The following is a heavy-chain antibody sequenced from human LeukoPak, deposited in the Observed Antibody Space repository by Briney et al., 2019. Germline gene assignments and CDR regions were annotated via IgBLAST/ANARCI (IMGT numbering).Heavy chain of an antibody. V-gene: IGHV3-30*18. CDR1: GFTFSSYG. D-gene: IGHD6-19*01. CDR3: AKALEVAVAGTPFDY. CDR2: ISYDGSNK. Sequence: GGSLRLSCAASGFTFSSYGMHWVRQAPGKGLEWVAVISYDGSNKYYADSVKGRFTISRDNSKNTLYLQMNSLRAEDTAVYYCAKALEVAVAGTPFDYWGQGTLVTVSS. J-gene: IGHJ4*02.